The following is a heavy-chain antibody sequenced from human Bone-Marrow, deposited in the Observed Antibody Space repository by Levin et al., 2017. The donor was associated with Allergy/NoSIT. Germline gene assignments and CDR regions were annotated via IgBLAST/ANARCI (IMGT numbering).Heavy chain of an antibody. CDR3: ARVGGGSSGWYGSRRQWYFDY. J-gene: IGHJ4*02. CDR1: GFTVSSNY. CDR2: IYSGGST. Sequence: GESLKISCAASGFTVSSNYMSWVRQAPGKGLEWVSVIYSGGSTYYADSVKGRFTISRDNSKNTLYLQMNSLRAEDTAVYYCARVGGGSSGWYGSRRQWYFDYWGQGTLVTVSS. D-gene: IGHD6-19*01. V-gene: IGHV3-66*01.